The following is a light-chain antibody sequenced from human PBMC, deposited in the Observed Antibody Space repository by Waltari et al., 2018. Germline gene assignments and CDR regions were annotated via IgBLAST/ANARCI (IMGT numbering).Light chain of an antibody. CDR3: SSQSSNDVVL. V-gene: IGLV2-14*01. CDR2: DVS. Sequence: QSALTQPASVSGSPGQSVTIFCAGTSNDVGGYTSVSWYQEHPGHAPRVIISDVSDRPSGVSDRFSGSKSGNTASLTISGLQAEDEADYYCSSQSSNDVVLFGGGTKLTVL. CDR1: SNDVGGYTS. J-gene: IGLJ2*01.